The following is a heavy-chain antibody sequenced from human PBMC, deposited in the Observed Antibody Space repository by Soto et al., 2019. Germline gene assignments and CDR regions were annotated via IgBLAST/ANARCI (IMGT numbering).Heavy chain of an antibody. V-gene: IGHV1-18*01. CDR2: ISTYNGNT. CDR1: GYTLTNYG. CDR3: ARTSVTASYYYMDV. J-gene: IGHJ6*03. D-gene: IGHD4-17*01. Sequence: QVQLVQSGAEVKQPGASVKVSCKASGYTLTNYGFTWVRQAPGQGLEWLGWISTYNGNTKYAHKVQGRLTMTTDTSTSTATTELSSMRSDDTALYYCARTSVTASYYYMDVWGIGSTVTDSS.